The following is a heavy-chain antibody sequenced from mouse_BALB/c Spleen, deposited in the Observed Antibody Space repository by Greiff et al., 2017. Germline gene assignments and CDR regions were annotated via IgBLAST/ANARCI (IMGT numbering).Heavy chain of an antibody. V-gene: IGHV5-6*01. J-gene: IGHJ2*01. Sequence: VQLKESGGDLVKPGGSLKLSCAASGFTFSSYGMSWVRQTPDKRLEWVATISSGGSYTYYPDSVKGRFTISRDNAKNTLYLQMSSLKSEDTAMYYCARRGNGFDYWGQGTTLTVSS. CDR1: GFTFSSYG. CDR2: ISSGGSYT. CDR3: ARRGNGFDY.